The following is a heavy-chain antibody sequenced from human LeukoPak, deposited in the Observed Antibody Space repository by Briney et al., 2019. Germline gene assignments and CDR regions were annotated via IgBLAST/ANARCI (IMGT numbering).Heavy chain of an antibody. CDR1: GFTFSSYA. V-gene: IGHV3-23*01. D-gene: IGHD6-13*01. J-gene: IGHJ3*02. CDR2: ISGSGGST. CDR3: TRVISSSWVNAFDI. Sequence: GGSLRLSCAASGFTFSSYAMSWVRQAPGKGLEWVSAISGSGGSTYYADSVKGRFTISRDNSKNTLYLQMNSLRAEDTAVYYCTRVISSSWVNAFDIWGQGTMVTVSS.